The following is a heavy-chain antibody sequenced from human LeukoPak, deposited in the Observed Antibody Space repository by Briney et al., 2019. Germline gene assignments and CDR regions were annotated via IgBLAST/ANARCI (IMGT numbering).Heavy chain of an antibody. CDR3: ARYYSWRSSGYYHYFDY. J-gene: IGHJ4*02. CDR2: ISAYNGNT. CDR1: GYTFTSYG. D-gene: IGHD3-22*01. Sequence: ASVKVSCKASGYTFTSYGISWVRQAPGQGLEWMGWISAYNGNTNYAQKLQGRVTMTTDTSTSTAYMELRSLRSDDTAVYYCARYYSWRSSGYYHYFDYWGQGTLVTVSS. V-gene: IGHV1-18*01.